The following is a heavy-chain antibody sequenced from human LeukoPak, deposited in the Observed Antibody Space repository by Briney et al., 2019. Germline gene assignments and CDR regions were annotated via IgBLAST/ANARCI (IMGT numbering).Heavy chain of an antibody. CDR2: ISGDGNYL. CDR3: ARSRVDCSGGNCYLEAFDI. D-gene: IGHD2-15*01. Sequence: GGSLRLSCAASGFTFSSYTMNWVRQAPGKGLEWVSSISGDGNYLFYADSLKGRFTISRDNAKNSLFLQMNSLRAEDPAVYYCARSRVDCSGGNCYLEAFDIWGQGTMVTVPS. V-gene: IGHV3-21*01. J-gene: IGHJ3*02. CDR1: GFTFSSYT.